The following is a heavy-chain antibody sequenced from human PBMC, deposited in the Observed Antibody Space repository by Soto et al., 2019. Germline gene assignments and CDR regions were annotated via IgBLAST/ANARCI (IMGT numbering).Heavy chain of an antibody. CDR3: ASSSVGYGDYEWWFDP. D-gene: IGHD4-17*01. Sequence: GASVKVSCKASGYTFTSYGISWVRQAPGQGLEWMGWISAYNGNTNYAQKLQGRVTMTTDTSTSTAYMELRSLRSDDTAVYYCASSSVGYGDYEWWFDPWGQGTLVTVSS. CDR1: GYTFTSYG. J-gene: IGHJ5*02. CDR2: ISAYNGNT. V-gene: IGHV1-18*01.